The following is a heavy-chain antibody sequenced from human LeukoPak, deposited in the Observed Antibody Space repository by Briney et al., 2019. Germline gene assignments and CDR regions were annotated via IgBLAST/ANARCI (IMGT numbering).Heavy chain of an antibody. Sequence: ASVKVSCKAYGYTFTGHYMHWVRQAPGQGLEWMGWINPNTGGTNYAQKFQGRVTVTRDTSISTAYMELSRVTADDTAVYYCARTINRDGYNALNYWGQGTLVTVSS. D-gene: IGHD5-24*01. CDR3: ARTINRDGYNALNY. J-gene: IGHJ4*02. V-gene: IGHV1-2*02. CDR2: INPNTGGT. CDR1: GYTFTGHY.